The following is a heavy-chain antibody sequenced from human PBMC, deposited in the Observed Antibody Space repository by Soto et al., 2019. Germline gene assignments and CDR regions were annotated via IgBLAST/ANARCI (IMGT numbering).Heavy chain of an antibody. CDR1: GGSISSYY. J-gene: IGHJ4*02. Sequence: SETLSLTCTVSGGSISSYYWSWIRQPPGKGLEWIGYIYYSGSTNYNPSLKSRVTISVDTSKNQFSLKLSSVTAADTAVYYCARHYGGALDYWGQGILVTVSS. CDR3: ARHYGGALDY. D-gene: IGHD4-17*01. CDR2: IYYSGST. V-gene: IGHV4-59*08.